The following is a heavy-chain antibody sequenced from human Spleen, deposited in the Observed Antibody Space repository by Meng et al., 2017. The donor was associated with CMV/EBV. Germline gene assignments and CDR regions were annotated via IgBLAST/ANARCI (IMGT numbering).Heavy chain of an antibody. D-gene: IGHD3-3*01. CDR2: ISTGSVYI. CDR1: GFTFSSYS. J-gene: IGHJ6*02. CDR3: AREVAIFGVPLGGMDV. V-gene: IGHV3-21*01. Sequence: GGSLRLSCAASGFTFSSYSVNWVRQAPGKGLEWVSSISTGSVYIYYADSVKGRFTISRDNSKNTLYLQMNSLRAEDTAVYYCAREVAIFGVPLGGMDVWGQGTTVTVSS.